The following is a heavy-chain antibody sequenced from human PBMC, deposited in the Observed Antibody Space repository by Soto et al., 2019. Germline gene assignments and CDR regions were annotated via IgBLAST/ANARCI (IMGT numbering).Heavy chain of an antibody. CDR1: GYSFSCYW. Sequence: GESLKISVRRSGYSFSCYWITWVRKIPGKGQAWMGRSDPSDSQTYYSPSFRGHVTISAAKCITTVFLQWSSLRASDTAMYYCARQIYDSDSGPNFQYYFDSWGQGTLVTVSS. V-gene: IGHV5-10-1*01. CDR3: ARQIYDSDSGPNFQYYFDS. D-gene: IGHD3-22*01. J-gene: IGHJ4*02. CDR2: SDPSDSQT.